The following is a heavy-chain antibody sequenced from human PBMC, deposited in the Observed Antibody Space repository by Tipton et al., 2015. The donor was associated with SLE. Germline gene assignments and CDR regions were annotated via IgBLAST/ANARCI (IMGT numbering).Heavy chain of an antibody. CDR3: ARDPGIAATFDY. CDR1: GGSISSYY. D-gene: IGHD6-13*01. Sequence: TLSLTCTVSGGSISSYYWSWIRQPAGKGLGWIGHIYTSGSTNYNPSLKSRVTISVDTSKNQFSLKLSSVTAADTAVYYCARDPGIAATFDYWGQGTLVTVSS. J-gene: IGHJ4*02. CDR2: IYTSGST. V-gene: IGHV4-4*07.